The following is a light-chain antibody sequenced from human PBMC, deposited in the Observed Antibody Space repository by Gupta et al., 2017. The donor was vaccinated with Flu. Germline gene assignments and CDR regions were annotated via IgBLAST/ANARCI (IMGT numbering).Light chain of an antibody. CDR2: WAS. CDR1: QSILYSATNKNY. CDR3: QQYYTIPPT. J-gene: IGKJ1*01. Sequence: DIVMTQSPDSLAVSLGERATINCKSSQSILYSATNKNYLAWYQQKPGQPPKLLISWASTRESGVPDRFSGSGSGTDFTLTISSLQAEDVAVYYCQQYYTIPPTFGQGTKVEIK. V-gene: IGKV4-1*01.